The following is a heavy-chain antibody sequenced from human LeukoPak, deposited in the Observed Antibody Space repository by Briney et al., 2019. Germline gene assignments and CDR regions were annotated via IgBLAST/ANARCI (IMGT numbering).Heavy chain of an antibody. Sequence: GRSLRLSCAASGFTFSSYAMHWVRQAPGKGLEWVAVISYDGSNKYYADSVKGRFTISRDNSKNTLYLQMSSLRAEDTAVYYCARDPYGSGSYYFLDYWGQGTLVTVSS. CDR1: GFTFSSYA. V-gene: IGHV3-30*04. D-gene: IGHD3-10*01. J-gene: IGHJ4*02. CDR3: ARDPYGSGSYYFLDY. CDR2: ISYDGSNK.